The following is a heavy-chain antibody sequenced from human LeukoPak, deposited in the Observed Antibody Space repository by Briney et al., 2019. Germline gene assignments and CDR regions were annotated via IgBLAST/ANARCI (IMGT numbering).Heavy chain of an antibody. V-gene: IGHV3-33*08. D-gene: IGHD2-2*02. CDR1: GFTFSSHG. CDR3: ASPEDPNRSSTSCYTSSLDY. Sequence: PGGSLRLSCAASGFTFSSHGMHWVRQAPGKGLEWVAVIWYDGSNKYYADSVKGRFTISRDNSKNTLYLQMNSLRAEDTAVYYCASPEDPNRSSTSCYTSSLDYWGQGTLVTVSA. J-gene: IGHJ4*02. CDR2: IWYDGSNK.